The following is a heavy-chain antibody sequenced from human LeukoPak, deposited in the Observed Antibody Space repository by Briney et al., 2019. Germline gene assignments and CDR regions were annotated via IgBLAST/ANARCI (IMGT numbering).Heavy chain of an antibody. CDR2: IKQDGTEK. D-gene: IGHD3-10*02. J-gene: IGHJ6*04. V-gene: IGHV3-7*01. CDR1: GFTFTTYW. Sequence: GGSLRLSCAASGFTFTTYWMSWVRQAPGKGLEWVANIKQDGTEKYYVDSVKGRFTISRDNAKNSVYLEMNSLRTEDTAVYYCAELGITMIGGVWGKGTTVTISS. CDR3: AELGITMIGGV.